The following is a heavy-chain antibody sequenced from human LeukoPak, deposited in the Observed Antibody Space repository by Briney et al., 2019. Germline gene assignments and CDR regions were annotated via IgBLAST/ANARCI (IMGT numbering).Heavy chain of an antibody. Sequence: SQTLSLTCTVSGGSITSGSYYWSWIRQPAGKGLEWIGRIYTSGSTNYNPSLESRLTISADTSKNQFSLKVRSVTAADTAVYYCARDLGFQWLGPWGQGTLVTVSS. CDR3: ARDLGFQWLGP. D-gene: IGHD3-16*01. CDR1: GGSITSGSYY. J-gene: IGHJ5*02. CDR2: IYTSGST. V-gene: IGHV4-61*02.